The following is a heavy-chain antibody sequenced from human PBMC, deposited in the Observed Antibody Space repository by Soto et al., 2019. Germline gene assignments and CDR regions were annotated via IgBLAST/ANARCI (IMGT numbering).Heavy chain of an antibody. D-gene: IGHD3-16*02. Sequence: ASVKVSCKASGDTFSSYAINWVRQAPGQGLEWMGGIIPIFGTANYAQKLQGRVTITADESTSRGYMELSSLRSEDTAVYYCARADDSPDSDYVWGSYRTPGYYGLDVWGQVTTVTVSS. CDR1: GDTFSSYA. CDR2: IIPIFGTA. CDR3: ARADDSPDSDYVWGSYRTPGYYGLDV. V-gene: IGHV1-69*13. J-gene: IGHJ6*02.